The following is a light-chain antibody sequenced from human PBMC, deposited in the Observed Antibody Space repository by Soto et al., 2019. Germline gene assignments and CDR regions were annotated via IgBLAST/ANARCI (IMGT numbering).Light chain of an antibody. V-gene: IGKV3-20*01. J-gene: IGKJ5*01. CDR3: QQYGSSRLT. CDR1: QSVSSSY. Sequence: IVLTQTPGTLSLSPGERATLSCRASQSVSSSYLGWYQQTPGPPPRLIIYAASSSATGIPDRFSGSWYGKDFTRTSSRVEAEVLAVYYYQQYGSSRLTFGGGTRVEIK. CDR2: AAS.